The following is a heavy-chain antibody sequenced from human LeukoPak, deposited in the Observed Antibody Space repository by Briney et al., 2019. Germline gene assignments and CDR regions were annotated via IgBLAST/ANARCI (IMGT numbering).Heavy chain of an antibody. CDR3: ARDRSGSYGWVDYYYMDA. CDR2: INHGGST. V-gene: IGHV4-34*01. D-gene: IGHD1-26*01. CDR1: GGSFSGYY. Sequence: KPSETLSLTCAVYGGSFSGYYWSWIRQPPGKGLEWIGEINHGGSTNYNPSLKSRVTISVDTSKNQFSLKLSSVTAAGTAVYYCARDRSGSYGWVDYYYMDAWGKGTRVSVSS. J-gene: IGHJ6*03.